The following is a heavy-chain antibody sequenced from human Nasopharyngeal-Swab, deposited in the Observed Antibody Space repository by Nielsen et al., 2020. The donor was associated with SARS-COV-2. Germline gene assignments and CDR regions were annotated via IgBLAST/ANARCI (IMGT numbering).Heavy chain of an antibody. D-gene: IGHD5-18*01. CDR2: ISSSSTI. J-gene: IGHJ4*02. Sequence: GESLKISCAASGFTFSSYSMNWVRQAPGKGLEWVSYISSSSTIYYADSVKGRFTISRDNAKNPLYLQMNSLRAEDTAVYYCARDQYSYGAYQIDYWGQGTLVTVSS. CDR1: GFTFSSYS. CDR3: ARDQYSYGAYQIDY. V-gene: IGHV3-48*01.